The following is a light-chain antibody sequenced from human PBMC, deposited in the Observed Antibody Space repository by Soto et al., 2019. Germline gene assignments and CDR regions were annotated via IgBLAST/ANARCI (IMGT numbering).Light chain of an antibody. CDR2: XXY. CDR3: QQYNNWWT. CDR1: QSISSN. V-gene: IGKV3-15*01. Sequence: EIVMTQSPATLSVSPGERATLSCRASQSISSNLAWYQQXXXXXXXXXXXXXYXRAXGIKARFIGNGYGKEFTITISSLQAEDFAVYYCQQYNNWWTFGQVTKV. J-gene: IGKJ1*01.